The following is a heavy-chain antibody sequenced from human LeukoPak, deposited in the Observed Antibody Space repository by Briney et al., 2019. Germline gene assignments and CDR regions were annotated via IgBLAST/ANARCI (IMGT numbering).Heavy chain of an antibody. J-gene: IGHJ4*02. Sequence: PGGSLRLSCGASGFTFSSYWMHWVRQAPGKGLVWVSRINSDGSSTSYADSVKGRFTISRDNAKNTLYLQMNSLRAEDTAVYYCARGAYFDWLLSYLDYWGQGTLVTVSS. CDR3: ARGAYFDWLLSYLDY. D-gene: IGHD3-9*01. V-gene: IGHV3-74*01. CDR1: GFTFSSYW. CDR2: INSDGSST.